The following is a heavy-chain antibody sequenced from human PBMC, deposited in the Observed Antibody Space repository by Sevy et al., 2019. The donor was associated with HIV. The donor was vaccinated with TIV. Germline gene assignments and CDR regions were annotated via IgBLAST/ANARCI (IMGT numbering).Heavy chain of an antibody. J-gene: IGHJ5*02. CDR1: GYTFSGHY. CDR2: INANNGGT. D-gene: IGHD2-2*01. Sequence: ASVKVSCKASGYTFSGHYMHWVRQAPGQGLEWMGWINANNGGTNYAQKFQGRVTMIRDKSIDTAYLELSSLKSDDTAVYYSVRDVGSCSRTECSSNYFDPWGQGTRVTVSS. CDR3: VRDVGSCSRTECSSNYFDP. V-gene: IGHV1-2*02.